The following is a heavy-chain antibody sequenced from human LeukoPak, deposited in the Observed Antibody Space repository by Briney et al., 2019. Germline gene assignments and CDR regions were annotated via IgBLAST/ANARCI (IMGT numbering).Heavy chain of an antibody. D-gene: IGHD5-18*01. J-gene: IGHJ6*03. Sequence: SETLSLTCTVSGGSISSYYWSWIRQPPGKGLEWIGYIYYSGSTNYNPSLKSRVPISVDTSKNQFSLKLSSVTAADTAVYYCARDRTAMVTPAYYMDVWGKGTTVTVSS. CDR2: IYYSGST. CDR1: GGSISSYY. V-gene: IGHV4-59*01. CDR3: ARDRTAMVTPAYYMDV.